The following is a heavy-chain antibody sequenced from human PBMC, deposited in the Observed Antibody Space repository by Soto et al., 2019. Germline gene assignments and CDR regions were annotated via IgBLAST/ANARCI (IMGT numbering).Heavy chain of an antibody. CDR2: ISGSGGTT. CDR1: GMSFSNHT. Sequence: EVQLLESGGGLVQPGGSPRLSCLVSGMSFSNHTMTWVRQAPGKGLEWVSGISGSGGTTYYADSVKGRFTISRDNSKNTMYLQMNSLRAEDTAVYYCAKRGRYFDWTDAFDIWGQGTMVTVSS. CDR3: AKRGRYFDWTDAFDI. J-gene: IGHJ3*02. D-gene: IGHD3-9*01. V-gene: IGHV3-23*01.